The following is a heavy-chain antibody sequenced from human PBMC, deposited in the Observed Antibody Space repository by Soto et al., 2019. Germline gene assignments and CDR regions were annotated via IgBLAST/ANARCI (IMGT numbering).Heavy chain of an antibody. CDR3: ARRYSSAFDI. V-gene: IGHV4-59*08. D-gene: IGHD6-13*01. J-gene: IGHJ3*02. CDR2: IYYSGST. CDR1: VGSVSSYY. Sequence: LSLTCTVAVGSVSSYYCSWIRQPPGKGLEWIGYIYYSGSTNYNPSLKSRVTISVDTPKNQFSLKLSSVTAADTAVYYCARRYSSAFDIWGQGTMVTVSS.